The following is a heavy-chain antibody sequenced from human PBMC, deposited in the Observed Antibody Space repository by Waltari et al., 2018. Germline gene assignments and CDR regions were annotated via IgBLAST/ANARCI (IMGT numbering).Heavy chain of an antibody. D-gene: IGHD3-22*01. Sequence: QLQLQASGPGLVKPSETLSLTCTVSGGSISSSSYYWGWIRQPPGKGLEWIGSIYYSGSTYYNPSIKSRVTISVDTSKNQFSLKLSSVTAADTAVYYCARDPWDSSGYPYYYGMDVWGQGTTVTVSS. J-gene: IGHJ6*02. CDR1: GGSISSSSYY. V-gene: IGHV4-39*07. CDR2: IYYSGST. CDR3: ARDPWDSSGYPYYYGMDV.